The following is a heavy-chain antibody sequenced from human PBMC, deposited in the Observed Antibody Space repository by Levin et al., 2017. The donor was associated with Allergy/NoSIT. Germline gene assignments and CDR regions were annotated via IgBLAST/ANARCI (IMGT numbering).Heavy chain of an antibody. CDR2: ISGGGVTT. CDR1: GFTFSNYA. Sequence: GESLKISCAAAGFTFSNYAMSWVRQAPGKGLEWVSGISGGGVTTYYADSVKGRFTISRDNSKNTLYLQMSSLRAEDTAVYYCAKAAYDYVWGTYQDYWGQGTLVTVSS. CDR3: AKAAYDYVWGTYQDY. D-gene: IGHD3-16*02. J-gene: IGHJ4*02. V-gene: IGHV3-23*01.